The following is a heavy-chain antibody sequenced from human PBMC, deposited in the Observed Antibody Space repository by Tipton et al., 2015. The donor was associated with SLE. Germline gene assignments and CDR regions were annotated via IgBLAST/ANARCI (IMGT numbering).Heavy chain of an antibody. CDR1: GGSISSYY. CDR2: IYYSGST. V-gene: IGHV4-59*12. CDR3: ASSLYSSGWYGGYYFDY. J-gene: IGHJ4*02. Sequence: TLSLTCTVSGGSISSYYWSWIRQPPGRGLEWIGYIYYSGSTYYNPSLKSRVTISVDTSKNQFSLKLSSVTAADTAVYYCASSLYSSGWYGGYYFDYWGQGTLGTVSS. D-gene: IGHD6-19*01.